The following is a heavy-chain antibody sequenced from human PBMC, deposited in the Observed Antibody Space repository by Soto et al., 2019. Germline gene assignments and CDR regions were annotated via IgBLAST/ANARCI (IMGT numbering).Heavy chain of an antibody. D-gene: IGHD2-2*01. CDR1: GFTFDDYA. CDR2: ISWNSGSI. Sequence: EVQLVESGGGLVQPGRSLRLSCAASGFTFDDYAMHWVRQTPGKGLEWVSGISWNSGSIGYVDSVKGRFTISRDNAKNSLYLQMNSLRAEDTALYHCAKLAPATWGQGTLVTVSS. CDR3: AKLAPAT. V-gene: IGHV3-9*01. J-gene: IGHJ5*02.